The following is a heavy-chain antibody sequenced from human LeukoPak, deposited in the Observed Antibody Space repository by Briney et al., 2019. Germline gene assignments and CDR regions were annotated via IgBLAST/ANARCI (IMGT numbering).Heavy chain of an antibody. D-gene: IGHD3-16*01. Sequence: RPSETLSLTCAVYGGSFSGYYWSWIRQPPGKGLEWIGEINHSGSTNYNPSLKSRVTISVDTSKNQFSLKLSSVTAADTAVYYCARGGMISNWFDPWGQGTLVTVSS. V-gene: IGHV4-34*01. CDR3: ARGGMISNWFDP. J-gene: IGHJ5*02. CDR1: GGSFSGYY. CDR2: INHSGST.